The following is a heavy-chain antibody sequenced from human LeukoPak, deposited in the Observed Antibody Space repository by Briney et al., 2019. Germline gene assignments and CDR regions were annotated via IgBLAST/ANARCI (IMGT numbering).Heavy chain of an antibody. CDR1: GGSVSSGSYY. J-gene: IGHJ6*02. Sequence: PSETLSLTCTVSGGSVSSGSYYWSWIRQPPGKGLGWIGYIYYSGSTNYNPSLKSRVTISVDTSKNQFSLKLSSVTAADTAVYHCARDNWNYGSSMDVWGQGTTVTVSS. V-gene: IGHV4-61*01. CDR2: IYYSGST. D-gene: IGHD1-7*01. CDR3: ARDNWNYGSSMDV.